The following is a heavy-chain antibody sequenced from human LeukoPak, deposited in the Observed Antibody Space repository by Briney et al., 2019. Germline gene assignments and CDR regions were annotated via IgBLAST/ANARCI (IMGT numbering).Heavy chain of an antibody. CDR2: ISYDGSNK. CDR1: GFTFSSYA. D-gene: IGHD2-21*01. V-gene: IGHV3-30-3*01. Sequence: GGSLRLSCAASGFTFSSYAMHWVRQAPGKGLEWVAVISYDGSNKYYADSVKGRFTISRDNSKNTLYLQMNSLRAEDTAVYYCARDRFVSSYYYGMDVWGQGTTVTVSS. CDR3: ARDRFVSSYYYGMDV. J-gene: IGHJ6*02.